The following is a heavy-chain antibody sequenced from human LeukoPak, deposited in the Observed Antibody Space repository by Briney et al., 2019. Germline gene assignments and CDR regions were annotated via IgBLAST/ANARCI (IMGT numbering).Heavy chain of an antibody. CDR1: GGSISSYY. CDR3: ARGRSLLIRWAYNWFDP. CDR2: IYTSGST. V-gene: IGHV4-4*07. J-gene: IGHJ5*02. D-gene: IGHD4-23*01. Sequence: SETLSLTCTVSGGSISSYYWSWIRQPAGKGLEWIGRIYTSGSTNYNPSLKSRVTMSVDTSKNQFSLKLSSVTAADTAVYYCARGRSLLIRWAYNWFDPWGQGTLVTVSS.